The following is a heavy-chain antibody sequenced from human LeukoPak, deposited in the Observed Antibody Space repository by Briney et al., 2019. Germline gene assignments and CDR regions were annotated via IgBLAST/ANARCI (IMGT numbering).Heavy chain of an antibody. V-gene: IGHV4-4*07. CDR1: GGSITTYY. CDR2: ISSRGST. Sequence: PSETLSLTCTVSGGSITTYYWSWIRQPAGKGLEWIGRISSRGSTTYTSSLKSRVTMSVDTSKNQFSLKLRSVTAADTAVYYCARDRYYYDSSSYFSAFDTWGQGTMVTVSS. J-gene: IGHJ3*02. D-gene: IGHD3-22*01. CDR3: ARDRYYYDSSSYFSAFDT.